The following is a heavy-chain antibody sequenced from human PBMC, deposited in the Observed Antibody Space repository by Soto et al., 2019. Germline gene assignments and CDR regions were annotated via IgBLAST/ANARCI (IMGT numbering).Heavy chain of an antibody. V-gene: IGHV3-13*01. Sequence: GGSLRLSCEASGFTFSGFDMHWVRQATGKGLEWVSSIGTAGDTYYAVSVKGRFTISRDNAKNSLSLQMNSLRAGDMAVYFCAKSQEIGTHFFDSWGQGTQVTVSS. CDR3: AKSQEIGTHFFDS. CDR2: IGTAGDT. J-gene: IGHJ4*02. CDR1: GFTFSGFD. D-gene: IGHD6-13*01.